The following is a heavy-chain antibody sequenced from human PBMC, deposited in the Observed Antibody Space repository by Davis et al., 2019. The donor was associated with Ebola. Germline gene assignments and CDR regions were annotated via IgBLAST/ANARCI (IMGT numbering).Heavy chain of an antibody. Sequence: GESLKISCEASGFTFSDYSMAWVRQAPGKGLEWLSYISSGGVTTYYADSVTGRFSTSRDNAQNSLLMQMNSLRDEDTAVYYCARVNLWSRGWGMDVWGKGTTVTVSS. CDR2: ISSGGVTT. CDR1: GFTFSDYS. V-gene: IGHV3-48*02. CDR3: ARVNLWSRGWGMDV. J-gene: IGHJ6*03. D-gene: IGHD2-21*01.